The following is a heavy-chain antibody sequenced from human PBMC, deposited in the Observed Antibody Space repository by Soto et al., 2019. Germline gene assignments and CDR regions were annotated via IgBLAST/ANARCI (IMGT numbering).Heavy chain of an antibody. V-gene: IGHV4-30-4*01. Sequence: SETLALTCTVSGGSINNGDYFWSWIHQPPGKGLEWIGYIYYSGSTSSSPSLRGRVTISSDTSNNQFSLRLNSVTAADTGVYYCARGQEGVVATHWDQGSLVTVSS. CDR2: IYYSGST. D-gene: IGHD5-12*01. CDR3: ARGQEGVVATH. J-gene: IGHJ4*02. CDR1: GGSINNGDYF.